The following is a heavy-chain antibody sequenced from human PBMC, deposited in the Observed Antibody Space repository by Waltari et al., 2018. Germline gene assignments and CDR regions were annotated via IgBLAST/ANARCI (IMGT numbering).Heavy chain of an antibody. CDR1: GGSFSAPY. CDR2: VTRGGST. V-gene: IGHV4-34*01. D-gene: IGHD2-21*02. Sequence: QVQLQQWGAGLLKPSETLSLTCTVSGGSFSAPYWTWIRQSPGKGLAWIGEVTRGGSTNYNPSVKSRVTISLDTSKNQFSLKMNSLTAADTAVYYCARGGDCGGDCVLGHWGQGTLVTVSS. J-gene: IGHJ4*02. CDR3: ARGGDCGGDCVLGH.